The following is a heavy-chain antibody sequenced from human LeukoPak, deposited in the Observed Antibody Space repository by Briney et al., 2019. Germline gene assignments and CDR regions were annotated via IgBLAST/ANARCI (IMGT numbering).Heavy chain of an antibody. CDR2: IYYSGST. Sequence: SETLSLTCTVSGGSISSYYWSWIRQPPGQGLEWIGYIYYSGSTNYNPSLKSRVTISVDTSKNRFSLKLSSVTAADTAVYYCARHGALAFDIWGQGTMVTVSS. CDR3: ARHGALAFDI. D-gene: IGHD3-16*01. V-gene: IGHV4-59*08. CDR1: GGSISSYY. J-gene: IGHJ3*02.